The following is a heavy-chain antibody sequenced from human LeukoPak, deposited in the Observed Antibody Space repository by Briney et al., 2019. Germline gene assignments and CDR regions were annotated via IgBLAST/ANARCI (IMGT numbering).Heavy chain of an antibody. CDR2: TNHSGST. CDR1: GGSFSGYY. CDR3: AREKTGTRFFPRYYFDY. J-gene: IGHJ4*02. Sequence: PSETLSLTCAVYGGSFSGYYWSWIRQPPGKGLEWIGETNHSGSTNYNPSLKSRVTISVDTSKNQFSLKLSSVTAADTAVYYCAREKTGTRFFPRYYFDYWGQGTLVTVSS. V-gene: IGHV4-34*01. D-gene: IGHD1-1*01.